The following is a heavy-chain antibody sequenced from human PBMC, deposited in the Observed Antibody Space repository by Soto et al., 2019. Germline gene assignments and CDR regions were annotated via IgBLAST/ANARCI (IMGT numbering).Heavy chain of an antibody. CDR1: GYSFTSYW. J-gene: IGHJ6*02. D-gene: IGHD1-26*01. CDR2: IYPGDSET. CDR3: ARVVHLEEIGFYYLLAV. V-gene: IGHV5-51*01. Sequence: PGESLRISCKGSGYSFTSYWIGWVRQMPGKALEWMGIIYPGDSETKYSPSFQGQVTISADKSISTAYLQWRSLKASDTAMYYCARVVHLEEIGFYYLLAVCGQGSTVPVSS.